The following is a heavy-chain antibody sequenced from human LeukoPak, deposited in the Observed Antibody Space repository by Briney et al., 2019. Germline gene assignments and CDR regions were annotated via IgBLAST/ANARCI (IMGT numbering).Heavy chain of an antibody. V-gene: IGHV1-2*02. CDR1: GYTFTGYY. CDR3: ARDTIVVVPAAGRTINWFDP. D-gene: IGHD2-2*01. J-gene: IGHJ5*02. Sequence: ASVKVSCKASGYTFTGYYMHWVRQAPGQGLERMGWINPNSGGTNYAQKFQGRVTMTRDTSISTAYMELSRLRSDDTAVYYCARDTIVVVPAAGRTINWFDPWGQGTLVTVSS. CDR2: INPNSGGT.